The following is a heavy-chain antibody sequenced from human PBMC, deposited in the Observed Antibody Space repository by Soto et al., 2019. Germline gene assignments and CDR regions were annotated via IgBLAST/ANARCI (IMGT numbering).Heavy chain of an antibody. D-gene: IGHD5-12*01. V-gene: IGHV4-59*08. Sequence: SETLSLTRTVSGGSISSYYWSWIRQPPGKGLEWIGYIYYSGSTNYNPSLKSRVTISVDTSKNQFSLKLSSVTAADTAVYYCARHRRYSGYDYYYYYGMDVWGQGTTVTVSS. CDR1: GGSISSYY. J-gene: IGHJ6*02. CDR2: IYYSGST. CDR3: ARHRRYSGYDYYYYYGMDV.